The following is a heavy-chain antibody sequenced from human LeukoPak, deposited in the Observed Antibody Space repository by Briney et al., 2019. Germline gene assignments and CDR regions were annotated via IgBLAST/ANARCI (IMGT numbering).Heavy chain of an antibody. CDR2: IIPIFGTA. CDR3: ARVCGSGSYPFDY. D-gene: IGHD3-10*01. V-gene: IGHV1-69*05. Sequence: EASVKVSCKASGGTFSSYAISWVRQAPGQGLEWMGGIIPIFGTANYAQKFQGRVTMTRDTSTSTVYMELSSLRSEDTAVYYCARVCGSGSYPFDYWGQGTLVTVSS. CDR1: GGTFSSYA. J-gene: IGHJ4*02.